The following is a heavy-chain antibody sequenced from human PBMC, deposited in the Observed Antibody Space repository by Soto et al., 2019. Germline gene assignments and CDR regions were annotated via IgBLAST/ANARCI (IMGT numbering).Heavy chain of an antibody. D-gene: IGHD3-22*01. CDR3: AREGSSGYFFDY. CDR1: GGSISSGDYY. J-gene: IGHJ4*02. Sequence: PSETLSLTCTVSGGSISSGDYYWSWIRQPPGKGLEWIGYIYYSGSTYYNPSLKSRVTISVDTSKNQFSLKLSSVTAADTAVYYCAREGSSGYFFDYWGQGTLVTSPQ. V-gene: IGHV4-30-4*01. CDR2: IYYSGST.